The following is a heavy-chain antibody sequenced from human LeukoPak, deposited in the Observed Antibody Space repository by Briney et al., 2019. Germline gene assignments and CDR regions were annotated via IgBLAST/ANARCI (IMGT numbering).Heavy chain of an antibody. J-gene: IGHJ3*02. V-gene: IGHV3-48*02. CDR2: VSGGSRTI. CDR3: ARDSAWAFDI. CDR1: GFNFGDYS. Sequence: TGGSLRLSCAASGFNFGDYSMNWVRQAPGKGLEWVSYVSGGSRTIVYADSVKGRFTISRDDVKNSVYLQMNSLRDEDTAVYYCARDSAWAFDIWGQGTMVTVAS.